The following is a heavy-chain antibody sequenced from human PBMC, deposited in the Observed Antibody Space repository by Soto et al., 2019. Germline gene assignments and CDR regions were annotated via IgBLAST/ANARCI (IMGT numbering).Heavy chain of an antibody. V-gene: IGHV3-30*18. CDR2: ISYDGSNK. D-gene: IGHD6-6*01. CDR3: AKDEGWYTSSAGYYYGMDV. Sequence: QVQLVESGGGVVQPGRSLRLSCAASRFTFSYYAMHWVRQAPGKGLEWVAVISYDGSNKYYAHSVKGRFTISRDNSKNTLYMQMNSLRAEDTAVYYCAKDEGWYTSSAGYYYGMDVWGQGTTVTVSS. CDR1: RFTFSYYA. J-gene: IGHJ6*02.